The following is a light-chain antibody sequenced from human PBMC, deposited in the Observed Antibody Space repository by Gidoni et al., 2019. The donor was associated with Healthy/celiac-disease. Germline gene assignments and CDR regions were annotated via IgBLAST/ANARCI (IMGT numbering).Light chain of an antibody. CDR3: AAWDDSLNGPV. CDR2: TTN. V-gene: IGLV1-44*01. CDR1: SSNIGSNT. Sequence: QSVMTQPPSASGTPGQRVTISCSGSSSNIGSNTVNWYLQLPGTAPKLLIYTTNQRPSGVPDRFSGSKSGTSASLAISGLQSEDEADYYCAAWDDSLNGPVFGGGTKLTVL. J-gene: IGLJ2*01.